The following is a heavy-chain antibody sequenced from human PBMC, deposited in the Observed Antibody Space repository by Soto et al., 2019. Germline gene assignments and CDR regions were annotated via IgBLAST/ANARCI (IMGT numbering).Heavy chain of an antibody. J-gene: IGHJ5*02. Sequence: QVHLQESGPGLVKPSETLSLTCTVSGGAISTYYWTWIRQPAGKGLEWIGRIYSSGSTKYNPSLQSRVTMSLDTSNNQFSLRLTSVTAADTAVYYCERGQRFSDWFDPWGRGTLVTVSS. D-gene: IGHD3-3*01. V-gene: IGHV4-4*07. CDR2: IYSSGST. CDR3: ERGQRFSDWFDP. CDR1: GGAISTYY.